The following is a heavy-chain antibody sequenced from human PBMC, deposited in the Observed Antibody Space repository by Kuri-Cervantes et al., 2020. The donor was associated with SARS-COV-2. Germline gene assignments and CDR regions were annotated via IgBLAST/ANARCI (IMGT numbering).Heavy chain of an antibody. D-gene: IGHD2-2*01. CDR1: GDTISSYSGSFHY. J-gene: IGHJ4*02. V-gene: IGHV4-39*01. CDR3: ASRGLTVVPT. Sequence: GSLRLSCTVSGDTISSYSGSFHYWPWIRQPPGKGLEWIGSIYHDGSTYSNPSLKGRVTISVDTSKNQISLKLSSATAADTAVYYCASRGLTVVPTWGQGILVTVSS. CDR2: IYHDGST.